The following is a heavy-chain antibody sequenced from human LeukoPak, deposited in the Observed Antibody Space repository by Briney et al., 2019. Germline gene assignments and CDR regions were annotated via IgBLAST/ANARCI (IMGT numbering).Heavy chain of an antibody. CDR3: ARDYTGGASHEFDY. V-gene: IGHV3-21*01. CDR2: ISSSSSYI. D-gene: IGHD1-1*01. J-gene: IGHJ4*02. CDR1: GFTFSSYA. Sequence: PGGSLRLSCAASGFTFSSYAMHWVRQAPGKGLEWVSSISSSSSYIYYADSVKGRFTISRDNAKNSLYLQMNSLRAEDTAVYYCARDYTGGASHEFDYWGQGTLVTVSS.